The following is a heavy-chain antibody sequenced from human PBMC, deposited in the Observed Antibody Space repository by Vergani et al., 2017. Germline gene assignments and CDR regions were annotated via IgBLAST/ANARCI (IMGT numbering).Heavy chain of an antibody. CDR2: IYYSGST. CDR1: GGSISSGGYY. D-gene: IGHD2-8*01. V-gene: IGHV4-31*03. J-gene: IGHJ5*02. CDR3: ARAVRAKYCTNGVCYTRWFDP. Sequence: QVQLQESGPGLVKPSQTLSLTCTVSGGSISSGGYYWSWIRQHPGKGLEWIGYIYYSGSTYYNPSLKSRVTISVDTSKNQFSLKLSSVTAADTAVYYCARAVRAKYCTNGVCYTRWFDPWGEGTLVTVSS.